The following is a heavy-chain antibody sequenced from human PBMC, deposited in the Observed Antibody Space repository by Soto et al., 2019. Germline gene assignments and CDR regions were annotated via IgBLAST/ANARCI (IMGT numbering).Heavy chain of an antibody. D-gene: IGHD3-10*01. CDR2: IFPGDSDA. V-gene: IGHV5-51*01. J-gene: IGHJ4*02. CDR1: GYNFISYW. Sequence: GESLKISCKGSGYNFISYWIGWVRQMPGKGLEWMGIIFPGDSDATYSPSFQGQVTISADKSISTAYLQWSSLKASDTAMHYCARQAYYGSGTYYSDYWGQGTLVTVSS. CDR3: ARQAYYGSGTYYSDY.